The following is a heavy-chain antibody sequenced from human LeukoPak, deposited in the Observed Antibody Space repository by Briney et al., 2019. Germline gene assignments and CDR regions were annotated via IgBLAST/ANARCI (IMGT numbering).Heavy chain of an antibody. J-gene: IGHJ4*02. Sequence: SVKVSCKDSGGTFSSYAISWVRQAPGQGLEWMGRIIPIFGTANYAQKFQGRVTITTDESTSTAYMELSSLRSEDTAVYYCARESETGLPVDYWGQGTLVTVSS. CDR1: GGTFSSYA. CDR3: ARESETGLPVDY. V-gene: IGHV1-69*05. CDR2: IIPIFGTA. D-gene: IGHD1-1*01.